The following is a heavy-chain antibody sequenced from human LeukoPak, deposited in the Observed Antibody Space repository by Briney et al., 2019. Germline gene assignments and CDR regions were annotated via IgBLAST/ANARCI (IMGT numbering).Heavy chain of an antibody. CDR1: GFTFSSYS. CDR2: ISSSGSTI. V-gene: IGHV3-48*04. CDR3: AKEPGIAAAGTLDY. Sequence: GGSLRLSCAASGFTFSSYSMNWVRQAPGKGLEWVSYISSSGSTISYADSVKGRFTISRDNAKNSLYLQMNSLRAEDTAVYYCAKEPGIAAAGTLDYWGQGTLVTVSS. D-gene: IGHD6-13*01. J-gene: IGHJ4*02.